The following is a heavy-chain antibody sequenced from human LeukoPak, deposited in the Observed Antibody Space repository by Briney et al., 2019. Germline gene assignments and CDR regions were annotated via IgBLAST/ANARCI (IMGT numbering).Heavy chain of an antibody. D-gene: IGHD3-22*01. Sequence: GGSLRPSCAASGFTFSSYAMSWVHQAPGKGLEWVSAISGSGGSTYYADSVKGRFTNSRDNSKNTLYLQMNSLRAEDTAVYYCAKDWYYYDSSGYYRDYWGQGTLVTVSS. CDR2: ISGSGGST. J-gene: IGHJ4*02. V-gene: IGHV3-23*01. CDR1: GFTFSSYA. CDR3: AKDWYYYDSSGYYRDY.